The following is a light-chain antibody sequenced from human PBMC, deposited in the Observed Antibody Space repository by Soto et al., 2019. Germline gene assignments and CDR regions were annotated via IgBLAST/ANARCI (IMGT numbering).Light chain of an antibody. Sequence: DIQMTQSPSTLSASVGDRVTITCRASQSISTWLAWYQQKPGKAPKLLIYKTSTLESGVPSRFSGSGSGTEFTLTISSLQPDDFATYYCQHYNTYSQPFGQGTKVDI. V-gene: IGKV1-5*03. CDR1: QSISTW. CDR3: QHYNTYSQP. CDR2: KTS. J-gene: IGKJ1*01.